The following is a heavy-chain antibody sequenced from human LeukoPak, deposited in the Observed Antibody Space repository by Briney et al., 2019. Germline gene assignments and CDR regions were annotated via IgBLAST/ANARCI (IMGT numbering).Heavy chain of an antibody. CDR3: ARAFNFPRNYYYMDV. V-gene: IGHV1-69*01. Sequence: GPQVKVSCKASGGTFSSYAISWVRQAPGQGLEWVGGIIPIFGTANYAQKFQGRVTITADESTSTAYMELSSLRSEDTAVYYCARAFNFPRNYYYMDVWGKGTTVTVSS. J-gene: IGHJ6*03. CDR1: GGTFSSYA. CDR2: IIPIFGTA.